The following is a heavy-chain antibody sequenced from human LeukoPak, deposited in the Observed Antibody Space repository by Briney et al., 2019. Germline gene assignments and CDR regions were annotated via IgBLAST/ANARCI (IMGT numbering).Heavy chain of an antibody. D-gene: IGHD6-19*01. J-gene: IGHJ4*02. V-gene: IGHV3-23*01. CDR2: ISGSGGST. CDR1: GFTFSSYG. Sequence: GGTLRLSCAASGFTFSSYGMSWVRQAPGKGLEWVSAISGSGGSTYYADSVKGRFTTSRDNSKNTLYLQMNSLRAEDTAVYYCAKDSGHYSSGWSNWGQGTLVTVSS. CDR3: AKDSGHYSSGWSN.